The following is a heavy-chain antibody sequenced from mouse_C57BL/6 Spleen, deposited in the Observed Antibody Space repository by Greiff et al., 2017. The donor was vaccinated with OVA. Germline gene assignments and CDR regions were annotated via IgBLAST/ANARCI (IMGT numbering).Heavy chain of an antibody. CDR1: GFTFSSYG. D-gene: IGHD1-1*01. Sequence: EVHLVESGGDLVKPGGSLKLSCAASGFTFSSYGMSWVRQTPDKRLEWVATISSGGSYTYYPDSVKGRFTISRDNAKNTLYLQRSRLKSEDTAMYYCARGYYGSSSYYYAMDYWGQGTSVTVSS. CDR3: ARGYYGSSSYYYAMDY. CDR2: ISSGGSYT. J-gene: IGHJ4*01. V-gene: IGHV5-6*01.